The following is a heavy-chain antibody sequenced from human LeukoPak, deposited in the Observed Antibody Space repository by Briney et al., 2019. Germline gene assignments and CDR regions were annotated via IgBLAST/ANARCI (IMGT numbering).Heavy chain of an antibody. CDR1: GVPFTGYY. CDR2: INHRGGP. Sequence: KTSETLSLTCGVYGVPFTGYYWSWVRQPPGKGLEWIGEINHRGGPNYNPSLRSRVTISADTSKNQFSLRLTSVTAADTAVYYCAALSGYNWNYVSFDYWGQGILVTVSS. D-gene: IGHD1-7*01. CDR3: AALSGYNWNYVSFDY. J-gene: IGHJ4*02. V-gene: IGHV4-34*01.